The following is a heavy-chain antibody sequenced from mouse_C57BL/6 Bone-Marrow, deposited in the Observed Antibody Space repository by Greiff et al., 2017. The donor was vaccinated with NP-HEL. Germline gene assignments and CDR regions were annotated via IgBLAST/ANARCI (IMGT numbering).Heavy chain of an antibody. CDR3: ALRRQIN. V-gene: IGHV1-9*01. CDR2: IIPGSGST. CDR1: GYTFTGYR. J-gene: IGHJ3*01. Sequence: QVQLQQSGAELMKPGASVKLSCKASGYTFTGYRIDWVKQRPGHGLEWIGEIIPGSGSTNYIEKFKGKATLTADTSSNTAYMQLSSLTTEDAAIYDCALRRQINWGQGTLVTVSA. D-gene: IGHD2-12*01.